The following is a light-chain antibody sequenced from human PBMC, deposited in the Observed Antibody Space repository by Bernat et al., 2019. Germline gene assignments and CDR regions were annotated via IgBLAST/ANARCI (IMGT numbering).Light chain of an antibody. CDR3: QQYDTSPYT. V-gene: IGKV1-8*01. CDR2: ATS. J-gene: IGKJ2*01. Sequence: AIRMTQSPSSFSVSTGDRVTITCRASQGIGTYLAWYQQKPGLAPKLLIYATSTLQTGVPQRFSGSKDRTDFTLTISRLQSEDFATYYCQQYDTSPYTFGQGTKLEIK. CDR1: QGIGTY.